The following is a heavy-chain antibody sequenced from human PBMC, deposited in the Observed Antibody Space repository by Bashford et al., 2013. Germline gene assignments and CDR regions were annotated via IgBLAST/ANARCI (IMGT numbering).Heavy chain of an antibody. V-gene: IGHV4-59*06. J-gene: IGHJ6*03. Sequence: SETLSLTCDVSGWLPQYFLLKLDPAVPQGRAWSGFGYIYYSGSTYYNPSLKSRVTISVDTSKNPVLPLKLSSVTAADTAVYYCARDGKWFSYYYMDVWGKGDHGHR. CDR1: GWLPQYFL. CDR3: ARDGKWFSYYYMDV. CDR2: IYYSGST. D-gene: IGHD5-24*01.